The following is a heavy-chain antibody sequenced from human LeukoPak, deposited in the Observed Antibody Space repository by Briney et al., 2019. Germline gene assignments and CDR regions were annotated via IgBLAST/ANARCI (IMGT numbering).Heavy chain of an antibody. Sequence: GGSLRLSCAASGFTFSNAWMSWVRQAPRKGLEWVGRIKSKTDGGTTDYAAPVKGRFTISRDDSKNTLYLQMNSLKTEDTAVYYCTTDASLGSGSYGYWGQGTLVTVSS. CDR2: IKSKTDGGTT. CDR3: TTDASLGSGSYGY. CDR1: GFTFSNAW. D-gene: IGHD3-10*01. J-gene: IGHJ4*02. V-gene: IGHV3-15*01.